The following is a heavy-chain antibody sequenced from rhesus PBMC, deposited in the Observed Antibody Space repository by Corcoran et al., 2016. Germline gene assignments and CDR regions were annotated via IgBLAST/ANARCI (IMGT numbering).Heavy chain of an antibody. Sequence: QVQLQESGPGLVKPSETLSLTCAVSGGSISSNYWSWIRQAPGKGLEWFGRIYGSGGSTAYHPSLKRRVTISTDTSKNQFSLKLSSVTAADTAVYYCASGSGWSSFDYWGQGVLVTVSS. CDR3: ASGSGWSSFDY. D-gene: IGHD6S26*01. J-gene: IGHJ4*01. CDR2: IYGSGGST. CDR1: GGSISSNY. V-gene: IGHV4-160*01.